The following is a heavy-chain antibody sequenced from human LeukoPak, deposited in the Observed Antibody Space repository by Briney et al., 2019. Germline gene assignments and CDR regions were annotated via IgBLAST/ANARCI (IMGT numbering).Heavy chain of an antibody. CDR2: IYHSGST. CDR3: ARIYSGSYSGIIY. CDR1: GYSISSGYY. Sequence: PETLSLTCTVSGYSISSGYYWGWIRQPPGKGLEWIGSIYHSGSTYYNPSLKSRVTISVDTSKNQFSLKLSSVTAADTAVYYCARIYSGSYSGIIYWGQGTLVTVSS. J-gene: IGHJ4*02. D-gene: IGHD1-26*01. V-gene: IGHV4-38-2*02.